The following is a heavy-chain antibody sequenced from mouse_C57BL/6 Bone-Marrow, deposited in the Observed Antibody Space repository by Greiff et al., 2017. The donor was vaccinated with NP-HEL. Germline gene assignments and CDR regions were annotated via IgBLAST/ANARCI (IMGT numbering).Heavy chain of an antibody. D-gene: IGHD3-3*01. CDR1: GYTFTSYW. J-gene: IGHJ1*03. Sequence: QVQLQQPGAELVKPGASVKLSCKASGYTFTSYWMHWVKQRPGQGLEWIGMIHPNSGSTNYNEKFKSKATLTVDKSSSTAYMQLSSLTSEDSAVDFCARWGLYWDFDVWGTGTTVTVSS. CDR3: ARWGLYWDFDV. V-gene: IGHV1-64*01. CDR2: IHPNSGST.